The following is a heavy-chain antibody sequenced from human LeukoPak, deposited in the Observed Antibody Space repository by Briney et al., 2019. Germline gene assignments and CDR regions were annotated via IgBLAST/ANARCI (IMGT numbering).Heavy chain of an antibody. CDR3: ARDGDYGDPLTFYYYYYYMDV. D-gene: IGHD4-17*01. J-gene: IGHJ6*03. V-gene: IGHV1-2*02. CDR2: INPNSGGT. CDR1: GYTFTGYY. Sequence: ASVKVSCKASGYTFTGYYMHWVRQAPGQGLEWMGWINPNSGGTNYAQKFQGRVTMTRDTSISTAYMELSRLRSDDTAVYYCARDGDYGDPLTFYYYYYYMDVWGKGTTVTVSS.